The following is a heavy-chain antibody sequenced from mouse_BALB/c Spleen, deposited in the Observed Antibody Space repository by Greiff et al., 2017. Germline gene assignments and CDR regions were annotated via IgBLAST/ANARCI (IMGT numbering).Heavy chain of an antibody. D-gene: IGHD2-10*02. Sequence: LQQPGSELVRPGASVKLSCKASGYTFTSYWMHWVKQRPGQGLEWIGNIYPGSGSTNYDEKFKSKATLTVDTSSSTAYMQLSSLTSEDSAVYYCTRKGVWYYFDYWGQGTTRTVSS. CDR2: IYPGSGST. CDR3: TRKGVWYYFDY. V-gene: IGHV1S22*01. CDR1: GYTFTSYW. J-gene: IGHJ2*01.